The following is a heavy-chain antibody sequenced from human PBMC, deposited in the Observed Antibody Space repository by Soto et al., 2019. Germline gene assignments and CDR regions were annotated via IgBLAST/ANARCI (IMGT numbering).Heavy chain of an antibody. CDR1: GFSLSTSGMC. CDR3: ARTDGNWNHFGGYYYYGMDV. Sequence: GSGPTLVNPTQTLTLTCTFSGFSLSTSGMCVSWIRQPPGKALEWLALIDWDDDKYYSTSLKTRLTISKDTSKNQVVLTMTNMDPVDTATYYCARTDGNWNHFGGYYYYGMDVWGQGTTVTVSS. D-gene: IGHD1-1*01. CDR2: IDWDDDK. J-gene: IGHJ6*02. V-gene: IGHV2-70*01.